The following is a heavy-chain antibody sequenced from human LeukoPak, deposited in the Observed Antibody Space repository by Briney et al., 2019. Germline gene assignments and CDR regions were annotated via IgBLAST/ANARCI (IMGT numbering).Heavy chain of an antibody. CDR1: GGSFSGYY. J-gene: IGHJ2*01. D-gene: IGHD3-22*01. V-gene: IGHV4-34*01. CDR2: IYYSGST. Sequence: PSETLSLTCAVYGGSFSGYYWSWIRQPPGKGLEWIGSIYYSGSTYYNPSLKSRVTISVDTSKNQFSLKLSSVTAADTAVYYCARAGYYYDSSGYRYWYFDLWGRGTLVTVSS. CDR3: ARAGYYYDSSGYRYWYFDL.